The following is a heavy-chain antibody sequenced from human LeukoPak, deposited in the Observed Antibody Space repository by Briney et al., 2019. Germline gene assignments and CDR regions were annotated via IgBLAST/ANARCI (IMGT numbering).Heavy chain of an antibody. CDR2: INHSGST. CDR3: ARAAYYDYVWGSYRPRPFDY. J-gene: IGHJ4*02. V-gene: IGHV4-34*01. D-gene: IGHD3-16*02. CDR1: GGSFSGYY. Sequence: PSETLSLTCAVYGGSFSGYYWSWIRQPPGKGLEWIGEINHSGSTNYNPSLKSRVTISVGTSKNQFSLKLSSVTAADTAVYYCARAAYYDYVWGSYRPRPFDYWGQGTLVTVSS.